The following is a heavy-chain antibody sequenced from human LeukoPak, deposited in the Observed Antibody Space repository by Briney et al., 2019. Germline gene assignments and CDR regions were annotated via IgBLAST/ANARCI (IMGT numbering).Heavy chain of an antibody. D-gene: IGHD5-18*01. V-gene: IGHV3-48*02. J-gene: IGHJ5*02. Sequence: GGSLRLSCAASGFTFSHYNMIWVRQAPGKGLEWVSYISSSGRTIHYADSVKGRFTISRDNAKNSLYLQMNSLRDEDTAVYYCATDLIVTNHWGQGTLVSVPS. CDR3: ATDLIVTNH. CDR2: ISSSGRTI. CDR1: GFTFSHYN.